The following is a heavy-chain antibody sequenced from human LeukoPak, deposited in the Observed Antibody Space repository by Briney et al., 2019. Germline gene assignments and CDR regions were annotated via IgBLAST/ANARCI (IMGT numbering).Heavy chain of an antibody. D-gene: IGHD2-21*01. CDR1: GGSFSGYY. Sequence: SETLSLTGAVYGGSFSGYYGSWIRQPPGKGLEWIGEINHSGSTNYNPSLKSRVTISVDTSKNQFSLKLSSVTAADTAVYYCARVRMCGGDCNWGQGSLVTVSS. CDR2: INHSGST. J-gene: IGHJ4*02. CDR3: ARVRMCGGDCN. V-gene: IGHV4-34*01.